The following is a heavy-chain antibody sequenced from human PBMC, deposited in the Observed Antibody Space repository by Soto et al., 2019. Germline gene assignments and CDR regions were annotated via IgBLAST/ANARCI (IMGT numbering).Heavy chain of an antibody. V-gene: IGHV3-43*01. CDR2: ISWDGGTT. CDR3: AKGGDYWYFDL. CDR1: GFTFDDYT. D-gene: IGHD3-16*01. J-gene: IGHJ2*01. Sequence: EMQLVESGGVVVQPGGSLRLSCAASGFTFDDYTMHWVHQVPGKGLDWVSTISWDGGTTYYADSVKGRFTISRDNSKSSLYLQMNGLRTEDSAFYYCAKGGDYWYFDLWGRGTLATVSS.